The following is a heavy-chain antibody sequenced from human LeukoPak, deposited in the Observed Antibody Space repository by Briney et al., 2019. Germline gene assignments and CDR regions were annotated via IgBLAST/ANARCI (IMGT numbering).Heavy chain of an antibody. CDR2: IRGSGGST. Sequence: PGGSLRLSCAASGFTFSSYAMSWVRQAPGKGLEWVSAIRGSGGSTYYADSVKGRFTISRDNSKNTLYLQMNSLRAEDTAVYYCAKGGYSSSWSNLNWFDPWGQGTLVTVSS. J-gene: IGHJ5*02. V-gene: IGHV3-23*01. CDR3: AKGGYSSSWSNLNWFDP. D-gene: IGHD6-13*01. CDR1: GFTFSSYA.